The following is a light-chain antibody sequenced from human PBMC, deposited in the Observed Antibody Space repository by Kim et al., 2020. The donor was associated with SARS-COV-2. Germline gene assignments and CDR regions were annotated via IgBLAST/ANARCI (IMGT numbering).Light chain of an antibody. CDR3: QAWDSSKAV. CDR2: QDS. Sequence: SYELTQPPSVSVSPGQTASITCSGDKLGDKYACWYQQKPGQSPVLVIYQDSKRPSGIPERFSGSNSGNTATLTLSGTQAMDEADDYCQAWDSSKAVYGGG. V-gene: IGLV3-1*01. CDR1: KLGDKY. J-gene: IGLJ7*01.